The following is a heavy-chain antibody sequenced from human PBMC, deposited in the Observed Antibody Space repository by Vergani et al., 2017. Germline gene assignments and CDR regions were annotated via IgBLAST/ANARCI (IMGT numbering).Heavy chain of an antibody. CDR2: VLFDGSNE. J-gene: IGHJ6*03. CDR3: ARAFSGYDYGDYYYYYIDV. D-gene: IGHD5-12*01. CDR1: GFTFNRYG. V-gene: IGHV3-30*02. Sequence: QVQLVQSGGGVVQPGGSLRLSCVASGFTFNRYGMQWVRQAPGKGLEWVAYVLFDGSNEYYADSVKGRFIVSRDNSNDALYLQMNSLRTDDTAVYYCARAFSGYDYGDYYYYYIDVWGKGTTVTVSS.